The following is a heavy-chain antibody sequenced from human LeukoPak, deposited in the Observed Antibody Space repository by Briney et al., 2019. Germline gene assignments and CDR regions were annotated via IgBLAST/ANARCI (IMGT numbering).Heavy chain of an antibody. D-gene: IGHD2-2*01. V-gene: IGHV3-7*03. Sequence: GGSLRLSCVASGFTFSSYWMSWVRQAPGKGLEWVANIKEDGSEKYYVDSVRGRFTLSRDNAENSLYLQMNSLRAEDTAVYYCAKVGYCGSTSCYPYWYFDLWGRGTLVTVSS. CDR2: IKEDGSEK. J-gene: IGHJ2*01. CDR3: AKVGYCGSTSCYPYWYFDL. CDR1: GFTFSSYW.